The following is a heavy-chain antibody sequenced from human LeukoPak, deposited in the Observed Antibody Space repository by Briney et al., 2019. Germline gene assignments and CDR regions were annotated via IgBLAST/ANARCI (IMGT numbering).Heavy chain of an antibody. CDR3: ARGPIGGPAGYYDILTGRYYFDY. J-gene: IGHJ4*02. D-gene: IGHD3-9*01. CDR2: IKQDGSEK. Sequence: GGSPRLSCAASGFTFSSYWMSWVRQAPGKGLEWVANIKQDGSEKYYVDSVKGRFTISRDNAKNSLYLQMNSLRAEDTAVYYCARGPIGGPAGYYDILTGRYYFDYWGQGTLVTVSS. CDR1: GFTFSSYW. V-gene: IGHV3-7*01.